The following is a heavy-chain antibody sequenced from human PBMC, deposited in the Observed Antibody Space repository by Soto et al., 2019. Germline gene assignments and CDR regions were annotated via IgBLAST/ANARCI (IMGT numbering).Heavy chain of an antibody. D-gene: IGHD6-19*01. CDR2: IKSKTDGGTT. CDR1: GFTFSNAW. Sequence: VGSLRLSCAASGFTFSNAWMSWVRQTPGKGLEWVGRIKSKTDGGTTDYAAPVKGRFTISRDDSKNTLYLQMNSLKTEDTAVYYCTTASIAVAGTDYYYYYGMDVWGQGTTVTVS. V-gene: IGHV3-15*01. CDR3: TTASIAVAGTDYYYYYGMDV. J-gene: IGHJ6*02.